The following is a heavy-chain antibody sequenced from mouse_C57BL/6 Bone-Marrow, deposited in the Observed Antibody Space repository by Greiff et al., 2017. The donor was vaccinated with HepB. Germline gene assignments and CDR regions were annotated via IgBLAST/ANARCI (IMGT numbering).Heavy chain of an antibody. J-gene: IGHJ2*01. CDR1: GYAFTNYL. CDR2: INPGSGGT. CDR3: ARSDGYYGGGT. Sequence: QVQLKESGAELVRPGTSVKVSCKASGYAFTNYLIEWVKQRPGQGLEWIGVINPGSGGTNYNEKFKGKATLTADKSSSTAYMQLSSLTSEDSAVYFCARSDGYYGGGTWGQGTTLTVSS. V-gene: IGHV1-54*01. D-gene: IGHD2-3*01.